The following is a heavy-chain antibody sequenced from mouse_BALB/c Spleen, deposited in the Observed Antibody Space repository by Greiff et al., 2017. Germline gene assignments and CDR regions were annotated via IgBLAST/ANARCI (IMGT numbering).Heavy chain of an antibody. CDR1: GYTFTDYY. D-gene: IGHD2-1*01. Sequence: QVQLQQSGAELARPGASVKLSCKASGYTFTDYYINWVKQRTGQGLEWIGEIYPGSGNTYYNEKFKGKATLTADKSSSTAYMQLSSLTSEDSAVYFCARSGGNYDGFDYWGQGTTLTVSS. V-gene: IGHV1-77*01. CDR3: ARSGGNYDGFDY. J-gene: IGHJ2*01. CDR2: IYPGSGNT.